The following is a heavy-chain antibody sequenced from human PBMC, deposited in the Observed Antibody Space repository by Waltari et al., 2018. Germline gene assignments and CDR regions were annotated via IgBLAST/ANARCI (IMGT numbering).Heavy chain of an antibody. V-gene: IGHV4-39*01. CDR3: ARHEAYTTRDY. D-gene: IGHD2-21*01. Sequence: QLQLQESGPGLVKPSETLSLTCTVSGGSISSSIYFWGWIRQPPGKGLEWIVSLNYGGSTYYNASLRSRVTISLDTSKNQFSLKVNSVTAADTAVYYCARHEAYTTRDYWGQGTLVTVSS. J-gene: IGHJ4*02. CDR2: LNYGGST. CDR1: GGSISSSIYF.